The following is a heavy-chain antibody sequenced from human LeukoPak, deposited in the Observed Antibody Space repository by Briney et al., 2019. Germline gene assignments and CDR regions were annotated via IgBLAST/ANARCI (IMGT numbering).Heavy chain of an antibody. J-gene: IGHJ4*02. D-gene: IGHD1-26*01. V-gene: IGHV1-18*01. CDR2: LSAYNGNT. CDR3: ARGSGGSIYYFDY. CDR1: GGTFSSYA. Sequence: ASVKVSCKASGGTFSSYAVSWVRQAPGQGLEWMGWLSAYNGNTLYAQKFQGRVTMTTDTSTSTAYMELRSLRSDDTAVYYCARGSGGSIYYFDYWGQGTLVTVSS.